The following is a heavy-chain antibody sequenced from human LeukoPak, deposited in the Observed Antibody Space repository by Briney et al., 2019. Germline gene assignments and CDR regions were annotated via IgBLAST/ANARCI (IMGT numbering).Heavy chain of an antibody. V-gene: IGHV3-30*02. D-gene: IGHD6-13*01. Sequence: QSGGSLRLSCAASGFTFSSYGMRWVRQAPGKGLEWVAFIRYDGSNKYYADSVKGRFTISRDNAKNSLYLQMNSLRAEDTAVYYCARDGRYSSSWYAGYWGQGTLVTVSS. CDR2: IRYDGSNK. CDR3: ARDGRYSSSWYAGY. CDR1: GFTFSSYG. J-gene: IGHJ4*02.